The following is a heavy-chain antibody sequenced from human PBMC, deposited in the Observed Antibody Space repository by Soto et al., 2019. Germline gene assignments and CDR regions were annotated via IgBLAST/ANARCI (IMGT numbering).Heavy chain of an antibody. CDR3: ARLVVVATLDHA. Sequence: SETLSLTCSVSGGSINYNSYYWGWIRQPPGKGLEWVGGIFYTGTTYYSPSLKDRVTISVDTSKNSFSLNLTSVTAADTAVYFCARLVVVATLDHACGQGNMVTVYS. V-gene: IGHV4-39*02. D-gene: IGHD5-12*01. CDR2: IFYTGTT. J-gene: IGHJ5*02. CDR1: GGSINYNSYY.